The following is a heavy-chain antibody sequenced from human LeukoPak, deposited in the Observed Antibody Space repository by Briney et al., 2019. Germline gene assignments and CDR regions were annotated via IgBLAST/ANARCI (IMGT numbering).Heavy chain of an antibody. Sequence: SVKVSCKASGGTLSSYAISWVRQAPGQGLEWMGGIIPIFGTANYAQKFQGRVTITADESTSTAYMELSSLRSEDTAVYYCARGLLRYSNYFHYYYGMDVWGQGTTVTVSS. CDR3: ARGLLRYSNYFHYYYGMDV. CDR1: GGTLSSYA. V-gene: IGHV1-69*13. J-gene: IGHJ6*02. CDR2: IIPIFGTA. D-gene: IGHD4-11*01.